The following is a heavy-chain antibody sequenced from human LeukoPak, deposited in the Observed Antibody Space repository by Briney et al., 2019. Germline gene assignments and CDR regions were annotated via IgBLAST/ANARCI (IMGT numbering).Heavy chain of an antibody. V-gene: IGHV1-18*01. CDR3: ARDRGYYGSGSPPYFDY. Sequence: GASVKVSCKASGYTFTSYGISWVRQAPGQGLEWMGWISAYNGNTNYALKLQGRVTMTTDTSTSTAYMELRSLRSDDTAVYYCARDRGYYGSGSPPYFDYWGQGTLVTVSS. CDR2: ISAYNGNT. J-gene: IGHJ4*02. CDR1: GYTFTSYG. D-gene: IGHD3-10*01.